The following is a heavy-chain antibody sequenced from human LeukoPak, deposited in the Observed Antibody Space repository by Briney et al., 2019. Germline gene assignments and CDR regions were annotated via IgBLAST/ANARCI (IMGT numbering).Heavy chain of an antibody. Sequence: ASVKVSCKASGYTFTRHYMHWVRHAPGQGLEWMGIINPSGGSTIYAQKFQGRVTMTRDTSTSTVYMELSSLRSEDTAVYYCARVLGGLAFRTFDYWRQGTLVTVSS. J-gene: IGHJ4*02. CDR3: ARVLGGLAFRTFDY. CDR2: INPSGGST. D-gene: IGHD3-16*01. CDR1: GYTFTRHY. V-gene: IGHV1-46*01.